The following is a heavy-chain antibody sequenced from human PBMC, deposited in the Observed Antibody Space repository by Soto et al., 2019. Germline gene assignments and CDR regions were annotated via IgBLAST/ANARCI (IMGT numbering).Heavy chain of an antibody. V-gene: IGHV1-46*01. CDR1: ADTFTSYY. CDR3: VKDRSDYYDSSGYYDY. J-gene: IGHJ4*02. Sequence: ASVKVTCKAPADTFTSYYIHWVRQAHGHGLEWMGIINPNGGSTRFAQTFQGRITMTRDTSTSTVYMELRSLRAEDTAVYYCVKDRSDYYDSSGYYDYWGQGTMVTVSS. CDR2: INPNGGST. D-gene: IGHD3-22*01.